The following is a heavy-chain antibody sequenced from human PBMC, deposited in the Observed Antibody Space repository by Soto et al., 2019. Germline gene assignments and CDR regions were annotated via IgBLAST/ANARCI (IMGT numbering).Heavy chain of an antibody. J-gene: IGHJ6*02. D-gene: IGHD4-4*01. CDR3: ARDFRTYSHGVDV. Sequence: ASVKVSCKASGYPFTGPYIYWVRQAPGQGLEWMGWINPSSGGTEFAEKSQGRVTATRDTSIRTVFLELNSLTSDDTGVYFCARDFRTYSHGVDVWGQGTAVTVSS. CDR1: GYPFTGPY. CDR2: INPSSGGT. V-gene: IGHV1-2*02.